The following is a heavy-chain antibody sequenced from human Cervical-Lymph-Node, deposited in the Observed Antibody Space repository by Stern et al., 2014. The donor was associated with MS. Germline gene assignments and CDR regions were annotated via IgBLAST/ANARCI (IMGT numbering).Heavy chain of an antibody. D-gene: IGHD6-6*01. CDR1: GGSISGFY. V-gene: IGHV4-4*07. CDR3: ARDLRSDYSSSGFDY. CDR2: IYASGST. Sequence: QMQLVESGPGLVKPSETLSLACTVSGGSISGFYWSWIRQPAGKGLEWIGRIYASGSTDQHPSLQSQVTMSVATSRNQFSLKLRSVTAADTAVYYCARDLRSDYSSSGFDYWGQGTLVTVSS. J-gene: IGHJ4*02.